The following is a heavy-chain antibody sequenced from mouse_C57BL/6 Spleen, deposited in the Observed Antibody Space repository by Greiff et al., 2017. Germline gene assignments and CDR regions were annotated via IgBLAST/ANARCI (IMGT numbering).Heavy chain of an antibody. CDR2: IDPSDSYT. J-gene: IGHJ4*01. D-gene: IGHD3-1*01. CDR1: GYTFTSYW. Sequence: QVQLQQPGAELVMPGASVKLSCKASGYTFTSYWMHWVKQRPGQGLEWIGEIDPSDSYTNYNQKFKGKSTLTVDKSSSTAYMQLSSLTSEDSAVYYSARRAYSYAMDYWGQGTSVTVSS. CDR3: ARRAYSYAMDY. V-gene: IGHV1-69*01.